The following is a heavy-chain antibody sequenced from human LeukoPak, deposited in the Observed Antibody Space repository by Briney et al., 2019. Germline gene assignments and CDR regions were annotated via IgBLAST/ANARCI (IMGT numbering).Heavy chain of an antibody. Sequence: PGGPLRLSCAASGFTFSSYGMHGVRPAPGKGLEWVAGIWYDGNNKYYADSVKGRFTISRDNAKNTLYLQMNSLRAEDTAVYYCVKDQYYDSSGYYFDYWGQGTLVTVPS. CDR3: VKDQYYDSSGYYFDY. V-gene: IGHV3-33*06. CDR2: IWYDGNNK. J-gene: IGHJ4*02. D-gene: IGHD3-22*01. CDR1: GFTFSSYG.